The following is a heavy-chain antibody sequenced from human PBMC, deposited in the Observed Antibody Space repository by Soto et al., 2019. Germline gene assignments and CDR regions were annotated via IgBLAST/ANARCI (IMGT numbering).Heavy chain of an antibody. J-gene: IGHJ6*02. CDR3: ARDYMDV. Sequence: SETLSLTCTVSGGSIRSYYWSWIRQPPGKGLEWIGYLYNSGTTNYNPSLKSRVTISVDTSKNQISLNLKSVTAADTAVYYCARDYMDVWGPGITVTVSS. V-gene: IGHV4-59*01. CDR2: LYNSGTT. CDR1: GGSIRSYY.